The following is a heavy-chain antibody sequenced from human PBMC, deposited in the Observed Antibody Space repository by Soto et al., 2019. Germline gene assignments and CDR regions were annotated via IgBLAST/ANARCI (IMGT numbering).Heavy chain of an antibody. CDR3: ARVPQFYFYGMDV. V-gene: IGHV3-48*02. CDR1: GFTFGTNT. CDR2: ISSSGTTI. J-gene: IGHJ6*02. Sequence: PGGSLRLSCAASGFTFGTNTMNWVRQGPGKGLEWVSHISSSGTTIYYTDSLKGRFTVSRDNAKNSLYLQMSSLRDEDTAVYYCARVPQFYFYGMDVWGQGTTVTVSS.